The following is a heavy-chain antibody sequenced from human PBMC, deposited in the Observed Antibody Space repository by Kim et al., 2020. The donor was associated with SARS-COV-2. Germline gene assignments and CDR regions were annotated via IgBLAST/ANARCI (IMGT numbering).Heavy chain of an antibody. J-gene: IGHJ4*02. CDR1: GGSFSGYY. V-gene: IGHV4-34*01. CDR3: ARVGGRKRGYGGYGGYYFDY. CDR2: INHSGST. D-gene: IGHD5-12*01. Sequence: SETLSLTCAVYGGSFSGYYWSWIRQPPGKGLEWIGEINHSGSTNYNPSLKSRVTISVDTSKNQFSLKLSSVTAADTAVYYCARVGGRKRGYGGYGGYYFDYWGQGTLVTVFS.